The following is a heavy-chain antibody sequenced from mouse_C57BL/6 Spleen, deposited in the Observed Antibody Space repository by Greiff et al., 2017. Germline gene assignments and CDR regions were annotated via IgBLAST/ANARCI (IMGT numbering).Heavy chain of an antibody. CDR3: ARSSTRVTTFDY. D-gene: IGHD2-2*01. CDR1: GYTFTSYW. Sequence: QVQLQQPGAELVMPGASVKLSCKASGYTFTSYWMHWVKQRPGQGLEWIGEIDPSDSYTNYNQKFKGKSTLTVDKSSSTAYMQLSSLTSEDSAVYYCARSSTRVTTFDYWGQGTTLTVSS. CDR2: IDPSDSYT. J-gene: IGHJ2*01. V-gene: IGHV1-69*01.